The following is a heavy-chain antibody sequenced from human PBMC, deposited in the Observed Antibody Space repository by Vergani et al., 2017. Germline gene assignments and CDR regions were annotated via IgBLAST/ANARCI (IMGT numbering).Heavy chain of an antibody. CDR1: GFTFSSYA. D-gene: IGHD4-17*01. J-gene: IGHJ4*02. CDR3: ERGASGDYVSSFDY. Sequence: QVQLVESGGGVVQPGRSLRLSCAASGFTFSSYAMHWVRQAPGKGLEWVAVISYDGSNKYYADSVKGRFTISRDNSKNTLYLQMNSLRAEDTAVYYCERGASGDYVSSFDYWGQGTLVTVSS. CDR2: ISYDGSNK. V-gene: IGHV3-30-3*01.